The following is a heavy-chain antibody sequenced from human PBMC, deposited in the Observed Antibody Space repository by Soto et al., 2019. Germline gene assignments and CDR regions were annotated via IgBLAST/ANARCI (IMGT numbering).Heavy chain of an antibody. CDR1: GFTFSTSF. D-gene: IGHD6-19*01. J-gene: IGHJ4*02. V-gene: IGHV3-7*03. CDR3: ARYFRGSGRYFFDY. Sequence: GGSLRLSCVASGFTFSTSFMVWFRQAPGKGLEWVANINQDGGGTYYVDSVEGRFTISRDNAKDSLYLQMNSLRGEDTAVYYCARYFRGSGRYFFDYWGQGTLVTVSS. CDR2: INQDGGGT.